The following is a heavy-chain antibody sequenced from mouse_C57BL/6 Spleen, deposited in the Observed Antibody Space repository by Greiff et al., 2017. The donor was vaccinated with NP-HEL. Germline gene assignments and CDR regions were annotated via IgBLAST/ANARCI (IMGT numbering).Heavy chain of an antibody. Sequence: QVQLQQPGAELVRPGSSVKLSCKASGYTFTSYWMHWVKQRPIQGLEWIGNIDPSDSETPYNQKFKDKATLTVDKSSSTAYMQLSSLTSEDSAVYYCARGSRYYFDYWGQGTTLTVSS. V-gene: IGHV1-52*01. CDR2: IDPSDSET. CDR3: ARGSRYYFDY. D-gene: IGHD1-1*01. J-gene: IGHJ2*01. CDR1: GYTFTSYW.